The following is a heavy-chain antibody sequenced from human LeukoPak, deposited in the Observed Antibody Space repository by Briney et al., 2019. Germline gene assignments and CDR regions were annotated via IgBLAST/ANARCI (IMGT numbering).Heavy chain of an antibody. CDR3: ASGPPFLKYFEY. D-gene: IGHD3-3*01. Sequence: GGSLGLSCAASGFTFSSIAMSWVRQAPDKGLEWVSTISVGAEYIFYADSVKGRFTISRDDSNNALYLQMHSLRAEDTALYYCASGPPFLKYFEYWGQGTLVTVSS. J-gene: IGHJ4*02. V-gene: IGHV3-23*01. CDR2: ISVGAEYI. CDR1: GFTFSSIA.